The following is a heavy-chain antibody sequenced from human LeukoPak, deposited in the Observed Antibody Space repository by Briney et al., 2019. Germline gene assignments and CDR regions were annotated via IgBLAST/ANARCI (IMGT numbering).Heavy chain of an antibody. J-gene: IGHJ4*02. Sequence: GGSLRLSCAASGFTFSSYSMNWVRQAPGKGLEWVSSISSSSSYIYYADSVKGRFTISRDNAKNSLYLQMNSLRAEDTAVYYCAKGDAKQWLVSYFDYWGQGTLVTVSS. D-gene: IGHD6-19*01. CDR2: ISSSSSYI. CDR1: GFTFSSYS. CDR3: AKGDAKQWLVSYFDY. V-gene: IGHV3-21*01.